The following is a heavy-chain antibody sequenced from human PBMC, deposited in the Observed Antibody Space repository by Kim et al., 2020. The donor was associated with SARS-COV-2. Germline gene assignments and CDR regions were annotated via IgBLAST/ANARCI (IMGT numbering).Heavy chain of an antibody. J-gene: IGHJ5*02. CDR3: AKCDATVVTRSRAADP. V-gene: IGHV3-23*01. D-gene: IGHD4-17*01. CDR1: GFTFSSYA. CDR2: ISGSGGST. Sequence: GGSLRLSCAASGFTFSSYAMSWVRQAPGKGLEWVSAISGSGGSTYYADSVKGRFTISRDNSKNTLYLHMNSLRAEDTAVYYCAKCDATVVTRSRAADPWGQGTLVTVSS.